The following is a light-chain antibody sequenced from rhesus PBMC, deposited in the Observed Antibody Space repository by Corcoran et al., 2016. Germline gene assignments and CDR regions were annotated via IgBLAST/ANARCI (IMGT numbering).Light chain of an antibody. CDR1: ENVNNH. J-gene: IGKJ1*01. V-gene: IGKV1-74*01. CDR2: KAS. CDR3: QHGYGTPRT. Sequence: DIQMTQSPSSLSATVGDRVTLTCRAMENVNNHLNWYQQKPGKAPKLLHKKASTLQSGVPSRFRGRGSGTDVTFTISVLQPEEVATYYCQHGYGTPRTFGQGTKVEIK.